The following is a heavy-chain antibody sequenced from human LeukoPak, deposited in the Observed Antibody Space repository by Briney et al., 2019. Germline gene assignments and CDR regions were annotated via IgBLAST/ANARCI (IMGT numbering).Heavy chain of an antibody. J-gene: IGHJ4*02. CDR1: GFSFSDCA. D-gene: IGHD5-24*01. CDR3: TKGMATIRRHIDS. Sequence: PGGSLRLSCAASGFSFSDCAMSWVRQAPGRGLEWVSSISGSAGSTYYADSMKGRFTISRDNPKHTLHLEMNSLRAEDTAIYYCTKGMATIRRHIDSWGQGTLVTVSS. V-gene: IGHV3-23*01. CDR2: ISGSAGST.